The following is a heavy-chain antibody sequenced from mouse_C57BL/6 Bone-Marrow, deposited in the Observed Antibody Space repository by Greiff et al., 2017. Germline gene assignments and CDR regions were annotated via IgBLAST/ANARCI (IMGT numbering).Heavy chain of an antibody. J-gene: IGHJ2*01. CDR1: GYTFTSYW. CDR3: ARSNHYVSRLGY. Sequence: VQLQQPGAELVKPGASVKLSCKASGYTFTSYWMQWVKQRPGQGLEWIGEIDPSDSYTNYHQKFQGKATLTVDTSSSPAYMQLSSLTSEDSAVYYCARSNHYVSRLGYWGQGTTLTVSS. CDR2: IDPSDSYT. D-gene: IGHD1-1*01. V-gene: IGHV1-50*01.